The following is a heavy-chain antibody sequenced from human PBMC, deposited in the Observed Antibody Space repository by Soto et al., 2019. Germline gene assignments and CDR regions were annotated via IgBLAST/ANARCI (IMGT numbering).Heavy chain of an antibody. J-gene: IGHJ3*02. CDR1: GGTFSSYA. Sequence: QVQLVQSGAEVKKPGSSVKVSCKASGGTFSSYAISWARQAPGQGFEWMGGIIPIFGTANYEQKFQGRVTITADEYTSTAYMGLSSLRSEDTAMYYCARSQYSYCYSAFDIWGQWTVVTASS. CDR3: ARSQYSYCYSAFDI. D-gene: IGHD5-18*01. CDR2: IIPIFGTA. V-gene: IGHV1-69*01.